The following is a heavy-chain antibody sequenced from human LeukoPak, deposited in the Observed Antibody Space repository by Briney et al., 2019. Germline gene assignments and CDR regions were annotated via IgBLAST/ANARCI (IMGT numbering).Heavy chain of an antibody. CDR3: ARDLPEITIFGVVSQFDY. CDR1: GYTFTGYY. CDR2: INPNSGGI. D-gene: IGHD3-3*01. J-gene: IGHJ4*02. V-gene: IGHV1-2*02. Sequence: ASVKVSCKASGYTFTGYYMHWVRQAPGQGLEWMGWINPNSGGINYAQKFQGRVTMTRDTSISTAYMELSRLRSDDTAVYYCARDLPEITIFGVVSQFDYWGQGTLVTVSS.